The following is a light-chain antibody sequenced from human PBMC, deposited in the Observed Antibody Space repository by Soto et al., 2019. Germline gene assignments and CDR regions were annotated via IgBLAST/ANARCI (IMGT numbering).Light chain of an antibody. CDR3: QQFASSPGT. Sequence: VMTQSSATLSVSQGERAALSCRASQRVSASLASYQQNPGQPPPLLVFGTFGRAAGIPVRFSGSGCGTDFTLTICGLEPEDSPVYFCQQFASSPGTVGPGTNVDSK. V-gene: IGKV3-20*01. CDR1: QRVSAS. CDR2: GTF. J-gene: IGKJ1*01.